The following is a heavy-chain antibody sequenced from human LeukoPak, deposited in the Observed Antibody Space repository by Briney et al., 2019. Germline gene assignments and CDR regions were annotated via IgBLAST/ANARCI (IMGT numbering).Heavy chain of an antibody. CDR2: INHSGST. CDR1: GGSFRGYY. V-gene: IGHV4-34*01. Sequence: PSETLSLTCAVYGGSFRGYYWSWIRQPPGKGLEWIGEINHSGSTKYNPSLKSRVIISVDTSKNQFSLNLSSLTAADTAVYYCARSPVGDSETEGDYWGQGTLATVSS. J-gene: IGHJ4*02. D-gene: IGHD3-3*01. CDR3: ARSPVGDSETEGDY.